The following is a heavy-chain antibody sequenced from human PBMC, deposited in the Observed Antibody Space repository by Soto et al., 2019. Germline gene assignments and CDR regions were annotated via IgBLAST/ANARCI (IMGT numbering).Heavy chain of an antibody. J-gene: IGHJ6*02. CDR2: IWYDGSNK. D-gene: IGHD3-16*01. CDR3: ARDGDYYYYGMDV. CDR1: GFTFSSYG. V-gene: IGHV3-33*01. Sequence: QVQLVESGGGVVQPGRSLRLSCAASGFTFSSYGMHWVRQAPGKGLEWVAVIWYDGSNKYYADSVKGRFTISRDNSKNPLYLQMNSLRAEDTAVYYCARDGDYYYYGMDVWGQGTTVTVSS.